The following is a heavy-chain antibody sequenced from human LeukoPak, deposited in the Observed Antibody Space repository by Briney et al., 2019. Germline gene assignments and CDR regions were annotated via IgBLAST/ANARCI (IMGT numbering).Heavy chain of an antibody. Sequence: SETLSLTCTVSGGSISSYYWSWIRQPPGKGLEWTGYIYYSGSTNYNPSLKSRVTISVDTSKNQFSLKLSSVSAADTAVYYCARVVRVCATNCYGGPDALDIWGQGTMVTVSS. D-gene: IGHD2-2*01. V-gene: IGHV4-59*08. CDR2: IYYSGST. CDR3: ARVVRVCATNCYGGPDALDI. J-gene: IGHJ3*02. CDR1: GGSISSYY.